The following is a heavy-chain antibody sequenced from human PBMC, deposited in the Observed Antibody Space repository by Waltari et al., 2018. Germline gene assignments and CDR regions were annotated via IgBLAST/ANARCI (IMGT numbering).Heavy chain of an antibody. CDR3: TRHSPSGWSY. J-gene: IGHJ4*02. CDR1: GFTFSGSA. CDR2: IRSKANSYAT. D-gene: IGHD6-19*01. Sequence: EVQLVESGGGLVQPGGSLTLSCAAAGFTFSGSATHWVRQASGKGLEWVGRIRSKANSYATAYAASVKGRFTISRDDSKNTAYLQMNSLKTEDTAVYYCTRHSPSGWSYWGQGTLVTVSS. V-gene: IGHV3-73*01.